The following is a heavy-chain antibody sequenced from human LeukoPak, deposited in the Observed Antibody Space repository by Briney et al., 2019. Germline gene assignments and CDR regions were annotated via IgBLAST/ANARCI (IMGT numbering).Heavy chain of an antibody. CDR1: GFTFSSYG. J-gene: IGHJ4*02. D-gene: IGHD3-3*01. V-gene: IGHV3-30*18. CDR3: AKDSPNSYYDFWSGHPTLDY. Sequence: GGSLRLSCAASGFTFSSYGMPWVRQAPGKGLEWVAVISYDGSNKYYADSVKGRFTISRDNSKNTLYLQMNSLRAEDTAVYYCAKDSPNSYYDFWSGHPTLDYWGQGTLVTVSS. CDR2: ISYDGSNK.